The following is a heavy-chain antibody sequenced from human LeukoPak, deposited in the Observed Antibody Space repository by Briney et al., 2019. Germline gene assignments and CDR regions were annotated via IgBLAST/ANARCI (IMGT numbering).Heavy chain of an antibody. D-gene: IGHD5-12*01. CDR2: INPDSGDS. Sequence: ASVKVSCKASGYTFTGYYIHWVRQAPGQGLGWMAFINPDSGDSYSAPKFQGRVTMTRDTSISTASMEVRWLTSDDTAVYYCATGVATAFTYWGQGTLVTVSS. CDR1: GYTFTGYY. J-gene: IGHJ4*02. V-gene: IGHV1-2*02. CDR3: ATGVATAFTY.